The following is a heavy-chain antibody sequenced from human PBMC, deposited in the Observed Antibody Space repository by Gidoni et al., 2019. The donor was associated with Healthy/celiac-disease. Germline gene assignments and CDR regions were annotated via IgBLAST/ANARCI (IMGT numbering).Heavy chain of an antibody. V-gene: IGHV1-69*04. CDR2: ISPILGIA. CDR1: GGTFSSYA. J-gene: IGHJ3*02. D-gene: IGHD6-25*01. CDR3: ARFRPGIAADAFDI. Sequence: QVQLVQSGAEVKKPGAAVKVSCQASGGTFSSYAISWVRQAPGTGLEWMGRISPILGIANYAQKFQGRVTITADKSTSTAYMELSSLRSEDTAVYYCARFRPGIAADAFDIWGQGTMVTVSS.